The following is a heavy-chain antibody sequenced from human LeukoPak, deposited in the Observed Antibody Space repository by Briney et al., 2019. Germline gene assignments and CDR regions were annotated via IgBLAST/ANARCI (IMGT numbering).Heavy chain of an antibody. V-gene: IGHV4-59*01. D-gene: IGHD3-16*01. CDR3: ARDWGVAATPGYMDV. Sequence: MSSETLSLTCTVSGGSISSYYWSWIRQPPGKGLERIGYIYYSGSTNYNPSLKSRVTISVDTSKNQFSLKLTSVTAADTAVYYCARDWGVAATPGYMDVWGKGTTVTVSS. CDR2: IYYSGST. J-gene: IGHJ6*03. CDR1: GGSISSYY.